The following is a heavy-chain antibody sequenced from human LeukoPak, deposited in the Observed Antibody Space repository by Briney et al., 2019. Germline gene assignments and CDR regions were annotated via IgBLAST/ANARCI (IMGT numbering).Heavy chain of an antibody. CDR2: INPNSGGT. CDR1: GYTFTSYD. J-gene: IGHJ4*02. V-gene: IGHV1-2*02. D-gene: IGHD3-10*01. Sequence: ASVKVSCKASGYTFTSYDINWVRQAPGQGLEWMGWINPNSGGTNYAQKFQGRVTMTRDTSISTAYMELSRLRSDDTAVYYCARDLAYYGSGSYFDYWGQGTLVTVSS. CDR3: ARDLAYYGSGSYFDY.